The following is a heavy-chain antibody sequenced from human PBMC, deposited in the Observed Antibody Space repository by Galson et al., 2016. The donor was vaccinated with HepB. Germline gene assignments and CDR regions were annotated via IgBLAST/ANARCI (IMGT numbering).Heavy chain of an antibody. CDR3: ATYLAGHGGTGD. CDR1: GVSVNNEAYH. Sequence: SETLSLTCSVSGVSVNNEAYHWSWIRQPPGKGLEWPGHSYHSWHLNDKLGGRASMSIHTAKNQFSLSLTSLSAADSAVYYCATYLAGHGGTGDWGQGTLVTVAS. D-gene: IGHD3-16*01. V-gene: IGHV4-61*08. J-gene: IGHJ4*02. CDR2: SYHSWHL.